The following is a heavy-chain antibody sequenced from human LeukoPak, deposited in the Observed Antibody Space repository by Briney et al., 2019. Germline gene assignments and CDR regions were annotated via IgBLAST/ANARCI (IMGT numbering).Heavy chain of an antibody. CDR3: ARDHCSSTSCYIGY. V-gene: IGHV3-11*01. D-gene: IGHD2-2*02. Sequence: GGSLRLSCAASGFTFSDYYMSWIRQAPGKGLEWVSYISSSGSTIYYADSVKGRFTISRDNAKNSLYLQMNSLRAEDTAVYYCARDHCSSTSCYIGYWRQGTLVTVSS. CDR1: GFTFSDYY. J-gene: IGHJ4*02. CDR2: ISSSGSTI.